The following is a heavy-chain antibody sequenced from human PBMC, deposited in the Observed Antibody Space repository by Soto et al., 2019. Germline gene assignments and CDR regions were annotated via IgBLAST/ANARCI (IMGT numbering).Heavy chain of an antibody. CDR3: ARQEVVVQEGLGAFDI. J-gene: IGHJ3*02. CDR1: GGSISSSSYY. V-gene: IGHV4-39*01. D-gene: IGHD3-22*01. Sequence: QLQLQESGPGLVKPSETLSLTCTVSGGSISSSSYYWGWIRQPPGKGLEWIGSIYYSGSTYYNPSLKSRVTISVDTSKNQFSLKLSSVTAADTAVYYCARQEVVVQEGLGAFDIWGQGTMVTVSS. CDR2: IYYSGST.